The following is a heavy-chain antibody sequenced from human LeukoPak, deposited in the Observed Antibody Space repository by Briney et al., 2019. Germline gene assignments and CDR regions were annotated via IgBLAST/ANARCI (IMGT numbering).Heavy chain of an antibody. V-gene: IGHV4-61*08. CDR3: AREAEYYYDSSGYYYYFDY. CDR2: IYYIRNT. D-gene: IGHD3-22*01. Sequence: PSETLSLTCTVSGGSVGSAGYYWSWIRQPPGGGLEWIGYIYYIRNTNYNPSLKSRVTMSLDPSKNQFSLKLNSVTAADTAVYYCAREAEYYYDSSGYYYYFDYWGQGTLVTVSS. CDR1: GGSVGSAGYY. J-gene: IGHJ4*02.